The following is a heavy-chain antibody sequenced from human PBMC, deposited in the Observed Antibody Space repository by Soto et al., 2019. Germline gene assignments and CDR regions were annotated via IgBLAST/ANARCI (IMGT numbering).Heavy chain of an antibody. CDR3: ARGGGCISTSCRRGWCDP. Sequence: QVQLQESGPGLVKPSQTLSLTCTVSGGSISSGGYYWSWIRQHPGKRLEWIGYIYYSGSTYYNPSLECRVTISVDTSKNQSSLKLSSVTAADTAVYYCARGGGCISTSCRRGWCDPWGQGTQVTVSS. CDR1: GGSISSGGYY. D-gene: IGHD2-2*01. CDR2: IYYSGST. V-gene: IGHV4-31*03. J-gene: IGHJ5*02.